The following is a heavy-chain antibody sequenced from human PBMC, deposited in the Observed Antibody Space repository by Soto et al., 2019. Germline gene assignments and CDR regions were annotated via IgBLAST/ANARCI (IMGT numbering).Heavy chain of an antibody. Sequence: EVQLVESGVGVIQPGRSLRLSCAASGFTLDDYAMHWVRQDPATGLDWVSGIRWNSGSIGSADSVKGRFTISRDNAKNTLYLQRNNWIAEDTDIYYSGKDSIAVAGPRTFDYWGQGTLVTVAS. CDR2: IRWNSGSI. V-gene: IGHV3-9*01. CDR3: GKDSIAVAGPRTFDY. CDR1: GFTLDDYA. J-gene: IGHJ4*02. D-gene: IGHD6-19*01.